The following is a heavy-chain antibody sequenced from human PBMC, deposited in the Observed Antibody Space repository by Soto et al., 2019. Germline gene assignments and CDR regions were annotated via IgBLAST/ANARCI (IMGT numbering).Heavy chain of an antibody. CDR1: GFTFSSSA. D-gene: IGHD6-13*01. CDR2: ISGSGGST. V-gene: IGHV3-23*01. J-gene: IGHJ4*02. Sequence: EVQLLESGGGLVQPGGSLRLSCVASGFTFSSSAMNWVRQAPGKGLEWVSTISGSGGSTHYADSVKARFTISRDNSKKTLFLQMSSLRAEDTAVYYCTRGSIAAAWGYWGQGTLVTVSS. CDR3: TRGSIAAAWGY.